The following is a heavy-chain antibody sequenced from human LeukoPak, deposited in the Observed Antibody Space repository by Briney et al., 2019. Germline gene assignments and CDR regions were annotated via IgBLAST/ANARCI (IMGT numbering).Heavy chain of an antibody. D-gene: IGHD6-13*01. J-gene: IGHJ4*02. V-gene: IGHV4-39*01. Sequence: SETLSLTCTVSGGAISSSSYYWGWIRQPPGKGVEWIGTIHYSGSTYKNPPLKRRVTISVDTSNNQFSLKLSSVTAADTAVYYCAGHVSDSSSWYPFDYWGQGTLVTVSS. CDR3: AGHVSDSSSWYPFDY. CDR1: GGAISSSSYY. CDR2: IHYSGST.